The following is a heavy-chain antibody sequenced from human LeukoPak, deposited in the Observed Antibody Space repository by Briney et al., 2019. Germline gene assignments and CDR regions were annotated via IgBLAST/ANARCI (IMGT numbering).Heavy chain of an antibody. V-gene: IGHV3-48*02. CDR3: VRDHLWAFDI. D-gene: IGHD3-3*02. CDR1: GFTFSSYA. CDR2: ITSSSSTI. Sequence: SGGSLRLSCAASGFTFSSYAMSWVRQAPGKGLEWLSYITSSSSTIYYADSVKGRFAISRDNAKNSLYLQMNSLRDEDTAVYYCVRDHLWAFDIWGQGTMVTVSS. J-gene: IGHJ3*02.